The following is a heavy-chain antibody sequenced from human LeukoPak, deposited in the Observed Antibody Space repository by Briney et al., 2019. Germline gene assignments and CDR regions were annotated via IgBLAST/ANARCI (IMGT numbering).Heavy chain of an antibody. J-gene: IGHJ4*02. CDR1: GGSISNYNNY. CDR2: IYYSGST. Sequence: SETLSLTCTVSGGSISNYNNYWGWIRQPPGKGLEWIGSIYYSGSTYSNPSLKSRVTISVDTSKNQFSLKLNSVTAADTAVYYCARGGTTVTNLFDYWGQGTLVTVSS. CDR3: ARGGTTVTNLFDY. V-gene: IGHV4-39*01. D-gene: IGHD4-17*01.